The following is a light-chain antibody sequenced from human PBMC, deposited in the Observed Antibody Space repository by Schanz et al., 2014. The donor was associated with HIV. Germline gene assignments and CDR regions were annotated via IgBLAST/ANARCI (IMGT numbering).Light chain of an antibody. CDR1: QSVSSSH. Sequence: EIVLTQSPGTLSLSPGERATLSCRTSQSVSSSHLAWYQQKPGQAPRLLIYDASSRATAIPDRFSGSGSGXXFTLTISSLQSEXXXVYYCQQRSEWPLTFGGGTKLEIK. J-gene: IGKJ4*01. CDR2: DAS. CDR3: QQRSEWPLT. V-gene: IGKV3D-20*02.